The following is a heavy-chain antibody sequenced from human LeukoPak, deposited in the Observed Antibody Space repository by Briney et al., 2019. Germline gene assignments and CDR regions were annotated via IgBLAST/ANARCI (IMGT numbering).Heavy chain of an antibody. CDR3: AKGSYYYDDAFDI. CDR2: ISGSGGST. V-gene: IGHV3-23*01. J-gene: IGHJ3*02. CDR1: GFTFSNYA. Sequence: GGSLRLSCAASGFTFSNYAMSWVRQAPGKGLEWVSAISGSGGSTYYVDSVKGRFTISRDNSKNTLYLQMNSLRAEDTAVYYCAKGSYYYDDAFDIWGQGTMVTVSS. D-gene: IGHD3-22*01.